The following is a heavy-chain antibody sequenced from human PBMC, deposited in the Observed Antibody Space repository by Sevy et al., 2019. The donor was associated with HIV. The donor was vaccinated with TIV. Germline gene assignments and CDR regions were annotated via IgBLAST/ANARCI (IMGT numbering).Heavy chain of an antibody. D-gene: IGHD2-2*01. Sequence: SETLSLTCTVSGGSISSYYWSWIRQPPGKGLEWIGYIYYSGSTNYNPSLKSRVTISVDTSKNQFSLKLSSVTAADTAVYYCARAGCSSTSCYDWFDPWGQGTLVTVSS. J-gene: IGHJ5*02. CDR3: ARAGCSSTSCYDWFDP. CDR1: GGSISSYY. CDR2: IYYSGST. V-gene: IGHV4-59*01.